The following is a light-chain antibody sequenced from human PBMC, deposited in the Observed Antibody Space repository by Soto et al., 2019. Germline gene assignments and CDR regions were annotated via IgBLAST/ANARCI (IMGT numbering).Light chain of an antibody. J-gene: IGKJ5*01. CDR1: QSVSSSY. CDR2: GAS. CDR3: QQRSNWPPSIT. Sequence: EIGLSQSPGTLSLSPGERATLTCRASQSVSSSYLAWYQQRPGQAPSLLIYGASSRATGIPDRFSGSGSGTDFTLTISSLEPEDFAVYYCQQRSNWPPSITFGQGTRLEIK. V-gene: IGKV3D-20*02.